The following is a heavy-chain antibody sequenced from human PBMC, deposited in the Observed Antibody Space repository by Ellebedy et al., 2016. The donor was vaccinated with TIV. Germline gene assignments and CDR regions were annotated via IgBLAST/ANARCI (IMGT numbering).Heavy chain of an antibody. CDR2: ISNDGNNQ. V-gene: IGHV3-30-3*01. Sequence: GESLKISCATSGFTFSGYSMHWARQAPGKGLECVAFISNDGNNQYYPDSVKGRFTVSRDSSENTLFLHMNSLRADDTAVYYCARQAQIHQWFMDYWGQGTLVTVSS. D-gene: IGHD3-22*01. CDR1: GFTFSGYS. J-gene: IGHJ4*02. CDR3: ARQAQIHQWFMDY.